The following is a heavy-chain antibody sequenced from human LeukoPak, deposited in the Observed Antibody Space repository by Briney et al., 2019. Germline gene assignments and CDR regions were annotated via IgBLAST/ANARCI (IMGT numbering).Heavy chain of an antibody. D-gene: IGHD2-15*01. V-gene: IGHV3-21*06. CDR3: ARDQEVGYCSGGSCGFDY. J-gene: IGHJ4*02. Sequence: PGGSLRLSCAASGFTFSSYSMNWVRQAPGKGLEWVSSISSSSSYIYYADSVKGRFTISRDNAKNSLYLQMNSLRAEDTAVYYCARDQEVGYCSGGSCGFDYWGQGTLVTVSS. CDR1: GFTFSSYS. CDR2: ISSSSSYI.